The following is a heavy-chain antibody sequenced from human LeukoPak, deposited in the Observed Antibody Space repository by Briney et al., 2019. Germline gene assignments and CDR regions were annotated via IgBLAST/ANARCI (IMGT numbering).Heavy chain of an antibody. D-gene: IGHD2-15*01. CDR2: IRYDGSNK. CDR1: GFTFSSYG. CDR3: AKAMEYCSGGTCYSFPD. J-gene: IGHJ4*02. Sequence: GGSLRLSCVASGFTFSSYGMHWVRQAPGKGLEWVAFIRYDGSNKWYADSVKGRFAISRDNSKNTLYLQMNSLKIEDTAVYYCAKAMEYCSGGTCYSFPDWGQGTLVTVSS. V-gene: IGHV3-30*02.